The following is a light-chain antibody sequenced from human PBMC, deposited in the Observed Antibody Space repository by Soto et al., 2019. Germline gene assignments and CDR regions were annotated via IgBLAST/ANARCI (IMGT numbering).Light chain of an antibody. J-gene: IGLJ1*01. V-gene: IGLV2-14*03. CDR2: DVS. Sequence: QSALTQPASVSGSPGQSITISCTGSSSDVGGYDFVSWYQHHPGKAPRLMIFDVSNRPSAVSNRFPGSKSGNTASLTISGLQAEDEGDYYCASYTSRSTLVFGTGTKLTVL. CDR3: ASYTSRSTLV. CDR1: SSDVGGYDF.